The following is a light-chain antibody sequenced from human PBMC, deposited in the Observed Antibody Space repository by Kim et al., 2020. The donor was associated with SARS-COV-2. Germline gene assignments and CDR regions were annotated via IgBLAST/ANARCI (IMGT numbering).Light chain of an antibody. CDR2: EDN. Sequence: NFMLTQPHSVSESPGKTVTISCTRSSGSIASSYVQWYQQRPGSAPTTVIYEDNQRPSGVPDRFSGSIDSSSNSASLTISGLKTEDEADYYCQSYDSSNRWVFGGGTQLTVL. CDR3: QSYDSSNRWV. J-gene: IGLJ3*02. CDR1: SGSIASSY. V-gene: IGLV6-57*04.